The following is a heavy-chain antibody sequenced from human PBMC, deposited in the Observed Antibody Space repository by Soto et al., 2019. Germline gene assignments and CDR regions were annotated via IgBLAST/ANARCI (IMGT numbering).Heavy chain of an antibody. CDR1: GYTFTDYF. CDR2: INPNSRGT. J-gene: IGHJ5*02. CDR3: ARVTLKAGNWFDP. V-gene: IGHV1-2*02. Sequence: ASVKVSCKASGYTFTDYFIHWVRQAPEQGFEWMGWINPNSRGTNYAPKFQGRVTMTRDTSNSTAYMELRGLRSDDTAVYHCARVTLKAGNWFDPWGQGTLVTVSS.